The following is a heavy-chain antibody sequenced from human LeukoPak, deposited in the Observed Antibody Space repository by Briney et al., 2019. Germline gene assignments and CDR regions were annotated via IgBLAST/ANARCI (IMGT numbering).Heavy chain of an antibody. CDR2: IYHSGST. CDR1: GYSISSGYY. D-gene: IGHD3-22*01. CDR3: ARSPTIYYDSSGYITPGYFDC. Sequence: PSETLSLTCAISGYSISSGYYWAWIRQPPGKGLEWVGSIYHSGSTYYNPSLKSRVTISVDTSKNHFSLMLTSVTAADTAVYYCARSPTIYYDSSGYITPGYFDCWDQGTLVTVSS. V-gene: IGHV4-38-2*01. J-gene: IGHJ4*02.